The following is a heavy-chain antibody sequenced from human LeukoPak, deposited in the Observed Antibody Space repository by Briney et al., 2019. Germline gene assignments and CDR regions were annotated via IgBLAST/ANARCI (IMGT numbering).Heavy chain of an antibody. CDR3: ARDIYYDSSGYFGWNAFDI. V-gene: IGHV3-53*01. CDR2: IYSGGST. D-gene: IGHD3-22*01. Sequence: GGSLRLSCAASGFTFSSYSMNWVRQAPGKGLEWVSVIYSGGSTYYADSVKGRFTISRDNSKNTLYLQMNSLRAEDTAVYYCARDIYYDSSGYFGWNAFDIWGQGTMVTVSS. CDR1: GFTFSSYS. J-gene: IGHJ3*02.